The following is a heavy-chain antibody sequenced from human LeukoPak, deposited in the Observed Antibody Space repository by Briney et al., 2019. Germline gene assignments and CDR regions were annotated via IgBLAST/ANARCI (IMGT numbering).Heavy chain of an antibody. Sequence: SETLSLTCTVSGGSISSYYWSWIRQPPGKGLEWIGYIYYSGSTNYNPSLKSRVTISVDTSKNQFSLKLSSVAAADTAVYYCARHLGAMAQYYFDYWGREPWSPSPQ. CDR3: ARHLGAMAQYYFDY. D-gene: IGHD5-18*01. CDR1: GGSISSYY. CDR2: IYYSGST. V-gene: IGHV4-59*08. J-gene: IGHJ4*02.